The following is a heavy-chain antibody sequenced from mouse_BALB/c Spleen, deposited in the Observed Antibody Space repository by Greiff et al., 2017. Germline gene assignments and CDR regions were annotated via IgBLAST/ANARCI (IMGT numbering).Heavy chain of an antibody. CDR1: GFSLTGYG. CDR2: IWGDGST. CDR3: ARAYGSREGYFDV. D-gene: IGHD1-1*01. V-gene: IGHV2-6-7*01. Sequence: VQLQQSGPGLVAPSQSLSITCTVSGFSLTGYGVNWVRQPPGKGLEWLGMIWGDGSTDYNSALKSRLSISKDNSKSQVFLKMNSLQTDDTARYYCARAYGSREGYFDVWGAGTTVTVSS. J-gene: IGHJ1*01.